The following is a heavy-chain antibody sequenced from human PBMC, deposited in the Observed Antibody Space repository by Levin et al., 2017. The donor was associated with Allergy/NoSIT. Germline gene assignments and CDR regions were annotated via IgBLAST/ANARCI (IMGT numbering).Heavy chain of an antibody. V-gene: IGHV4-39*01. CDR1: GGSISSSSYY. CDR2: IYYSGST. J-gene: IGHJ4*02. D-gene: IGHD6-19*01. Sequence: ESLKISCTVSGGSISSSSYYWGWIRQPPGKGLEWIGSIYYSGSTYYNPSLKSRVTISVDTSKNQFSLKLSSVTAADTAVYYCARLSTGYSSGWYPGAAVDYWGQGTLVTVSS. CDR3: ARLSTGYSSGWYPGAAVDY.